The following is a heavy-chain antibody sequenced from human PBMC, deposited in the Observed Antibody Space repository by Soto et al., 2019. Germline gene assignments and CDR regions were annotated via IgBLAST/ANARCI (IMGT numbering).Heavy chain of an antibody. V-gene: IGHV3-13*01. CDR2: IGTAGDT. D-gene: IGHD1-26*01. Sequence: EVQLVESGGGLVQPGGSLRLSCAASGFTFSSYDMHWVRQATGKGLEWVSAIGTAGDTYYPGSVKGRFTISRENAKNSLYLQMNSLRAEDTAVYYCARGRDSGSHERGFDYWGQGTLVTVSS. J-gene: IGHJ4*02. CDR3: ARGRDSGSHERGFDY. CDR1: GFTFSSYD.